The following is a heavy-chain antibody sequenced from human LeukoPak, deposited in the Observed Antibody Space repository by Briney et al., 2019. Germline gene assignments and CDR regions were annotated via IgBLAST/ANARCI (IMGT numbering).Heavy chain of an antibody. CDR3: ARESGGDDFWSGPEGIDY. CDR1: GGSISSSSYY. Sequence: PSETLSLTCTVSGGSISSSSYYWGWLRQPPGRGLEWIGSIYYSGSTYYNPSLKSRVTISVDTSKNQFSLKLSSVTAADTAVYYCARESGGDDFWSGPEGIDYWGQGTLVTVSS. J-gene: IGHJ4*02. D-gene: IGHD3-3*01. V-gene: IGHV4-39*07. CDR2: IYYSGST.